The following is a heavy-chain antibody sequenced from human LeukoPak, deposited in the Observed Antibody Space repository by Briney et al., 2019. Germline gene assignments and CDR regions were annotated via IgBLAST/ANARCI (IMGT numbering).Heavy chain of an antibody. J-gene: IGHJ3*02. D-gene: IGHD6-19*01. CDR2: IYYSGST. V-gene: IGHV4-59*01. Sequence: SETLSLTCTVSGGSLSSYYWSWIRQPPGKGLEWIGYIYYSGSTNYNPSLKSRVTISVDTSKNQFSLKLSSVTAADTAVYYCARDISSGFVFDIWGQGTMVTVSS. CDR3: ARDISSGFVFDI. CDR1: GGSLSSYY.